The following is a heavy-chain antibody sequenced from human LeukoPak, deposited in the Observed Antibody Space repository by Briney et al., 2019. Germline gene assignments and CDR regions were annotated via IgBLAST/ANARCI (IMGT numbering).Heavy chain of an antibody. CDR2: ISYSGST. CDR1: GGSISSYY. J-gene: IGHJ3*02. CDR3: ARRRRYYYGSVSPEEGSDAFDI. Sequence: SETLSLTCTVSGGSISSYYWSWIRQPPGKGLEWIGYISYSGSTNDNPSLESRVTISVDTSKNQFYLKLSSVTAADTGVYYCARRRRYYYGSVSPEEGSDAFDIWGQGTMVTVSS. D-gene: IGHD3-10*01. V-gene: IGHV4-59*08.